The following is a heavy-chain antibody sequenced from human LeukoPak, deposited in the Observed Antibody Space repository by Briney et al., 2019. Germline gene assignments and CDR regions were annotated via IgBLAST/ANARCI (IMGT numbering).Heavy chain of an antibody. CDR3: AKDGTTVTTNYFYAMDV. CDR1: GFTFSSDE. J-gene: IGHJ6*02. D-gene: IGHD4-17*01. V-gene: IGHV3-48*03. Sequence: GGSLRLSCVGSGFTFSSDEMNWVRQAPGKGLEWVSYISTDGSLTYYADSAKGRFTISRDNAKNSLYLQMNSLRAEDTATYYCAKDGTTVTTNYFYAMDVWGQGTTVTVSS. CDR2: ISTDGSLT.